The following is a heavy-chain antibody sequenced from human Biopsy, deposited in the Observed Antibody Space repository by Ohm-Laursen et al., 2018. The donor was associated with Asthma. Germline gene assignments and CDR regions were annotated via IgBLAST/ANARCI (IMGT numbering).Heavy chain of an antibody. CDR2: VSVYNGNT. V-gene: IGHV1-18*01. CDR1: GYTFNSAG. Sequence: ASVKVSCKASGYTFNSAGITWVRQAPGQGLEWMGWVSVYNGNTKVAQKLQDRVTMITDTSTSTAYMELSSLRSDDTAVYFCARAVDYSHYYGIDVWGQGTTVTVS. D-gene: IGHD3-10*01. J-gene: IGHJ6*02. CDR3: ARAVDYSHYYGIDV.